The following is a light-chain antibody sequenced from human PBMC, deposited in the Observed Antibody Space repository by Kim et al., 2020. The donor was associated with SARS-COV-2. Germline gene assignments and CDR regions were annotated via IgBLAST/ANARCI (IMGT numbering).Light chain of an antibody. Sequence: SPGEGATLTCRTSESVRNKLAWYQQKPGQAPRLLISDASIRATGIPARFTGSGSGTEFTLTISSLQSEDIAVYYCQQYNNWPPVTFGGGTKVDIK. CDR2: DAS. J-gene: IGKJ4*01. V-gene: IGKV3-15*01. CDR1: ESVRNK. CDR3: QQYNNWPPVT.